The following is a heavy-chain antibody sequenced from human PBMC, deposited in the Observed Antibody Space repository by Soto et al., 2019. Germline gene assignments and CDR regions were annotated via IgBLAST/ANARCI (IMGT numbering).Heavy chain of an antibody. D-gene: IGHD3-16*01. V-gene: IGHV1-18*01. J-gene: IGHJ6*02. CDR2: INTYNGNT. CDR3: AMVDVYVTPSPQDV. CDR1: GYSFTRYG. Sequence: QVQLVQSRAEVKNPGASVKVSCKASGYSFTRYGIAWARQAPGQGLEWMGWINTYNGNTNYAQNLQGRVTLTTATSTSTAYMELTSLRSNDPAIYYCAMVDVYVTPSPQDVWGQGTTVIVSS.